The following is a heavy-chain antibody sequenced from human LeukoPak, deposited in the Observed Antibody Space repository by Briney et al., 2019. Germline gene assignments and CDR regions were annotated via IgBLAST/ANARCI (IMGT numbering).Heavy chain of an antibody. Sequence: TGGSLRLSCAASGFTFNTYSVNWVRQAPGKGLEWVSSISSGSSYIFYADSMKGRFTISRDNAKNSLYLQMNSLRAEDTAVYYCARDYYDSSGYYPYYFDYWGQGTLVTVSS. CDR2: ISSGSSYI. D-gene: IGHD3-22*01. CDR1: GFTFNTYS. CDR3: ARDYYDSSGYYPYYFDY. J-gene: IGHJ4*02. V-gene: IGHV3-21*01.